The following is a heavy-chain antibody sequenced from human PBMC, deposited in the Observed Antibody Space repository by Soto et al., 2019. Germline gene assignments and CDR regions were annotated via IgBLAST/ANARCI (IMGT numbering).Heavy chain of an antibody. V-gene: IGHV1-46*01. CDR1: GYSSSNYY. D-gene: IGHD2-21*02. CDR3: ASVTTIWSN. CDR2: VNPNRATT. J-gene: IGHJ4*02. Sequence: QIQVVQSGAEVKEPGASVKVSCKASGYSSSNYYTHWVRQAAGQALLWMGIVNPNRATTNYAQRFQGRVTLTRDTSTNTDYMELSRLTSDDTAVYFCASVTTIWSNWGQGTLVTVSS.